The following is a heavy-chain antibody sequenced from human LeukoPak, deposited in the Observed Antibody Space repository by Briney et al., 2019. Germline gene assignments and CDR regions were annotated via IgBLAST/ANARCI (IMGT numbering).Heavy chain of an antibody. J-gene: IGHJ4*02. Sequence: GGSLRLSCAASGFTFSDHFMDWVRQAPGKGLDWVGRSRNKGNSYSTDHAASVKGRFTISRDESKNSLYLQMNSLQTEDTGVYYCARSAMAPFDYWGQGTLVTVSS. V-gene: IGHV3-72*01. CDR2: SRNKGNSYST. CDR3: ARSAMAPFDY. D-gene: IGHD2-8*01. CDR1: GFTFSDHF.